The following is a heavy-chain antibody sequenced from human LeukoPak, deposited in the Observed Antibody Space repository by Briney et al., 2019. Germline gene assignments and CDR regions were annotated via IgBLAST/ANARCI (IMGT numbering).Heavy chain of an antibody. CDR1: GGSISSYY. V-gene: IGHV4-59*01. CDR3: ASSRNYCSSTSCYSTYWYFDL. Sequence: SETQSLTCTVSGGSISSYYWSWIRQPPGKGLEWIGYIYYSGSTNYNPSLKSRVTISVDTSKNQFSLKLSSVTAADTAVYYCASSRNYCSSTSCYSTYWYFDLWGRGTLVTVSS. D-gene: IGHD2-2*01. CDR2: IYYSGST. J-gene: IGHJ2*01.